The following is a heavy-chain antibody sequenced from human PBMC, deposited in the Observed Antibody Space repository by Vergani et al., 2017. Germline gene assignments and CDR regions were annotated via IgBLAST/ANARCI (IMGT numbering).Heavy chain of an antibody. D-gene: IGHD2-15*01. V-gene: IGHV1-46*01. J-gene: IGHJ6*02. CDR1: GHSFPXPP. Sequence: QVQLVQSGAEVKKPGPSLPLSSSPSGHSFPXPPLYCVRPPPRPLLLFIGIINPSGGSTSYAQKFQGRVTMTRDTSTSTVYMELRSLRSEDTAVYYCARVLTPRYCSGGSCYPHYYYGMDVWGQGTTVTVSS. CDR2: INPSGGST. CDR3: ARVLTPRYCSGGSCYPHYYYGMDV.